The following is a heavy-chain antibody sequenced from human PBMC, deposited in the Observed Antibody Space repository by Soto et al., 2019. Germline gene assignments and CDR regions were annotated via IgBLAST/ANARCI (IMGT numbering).Heavy chain of an antibody. D-gene: IGHD4-17*01. CDR2: IRHSGTT. Sequence: QVQLQQWGAGLLKPSETLSLTCAVYGGAFSGYYWSWIRQPPGKGLEWIGEIRHSGTTTYNPALKSRVTLSVDTYKNQFSLKLSSVTAADTAIYYCARGRVGTVTDAFDIWGQGTMVTVSS. V-gene: IGHV4-34*01. CDR1: GGAFSGYY. CDR3: ARGRVGTVTDAFDI. J-gene: IGHJ3*02.